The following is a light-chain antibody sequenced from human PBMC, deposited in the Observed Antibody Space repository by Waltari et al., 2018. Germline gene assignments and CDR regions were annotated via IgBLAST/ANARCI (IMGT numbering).Light chain of an antibody. CDR1: SSNIGAVND. CDR2: GNT. Sequence: QSVLTQPPSVSGAPGQRVTISCTGSSSNIGAVNDVHRYQHLPGTAPKPLIHGNTDRPSGVPDRFSGSKSGTSASLAITGLRAEDEGDYYCQSFDSNLNGGVLFGGGTKLTVL. V-gene: IGLV1-40*01. CDR3: QSFDSNLNGGVL. J-gene: IGLJ2*01.